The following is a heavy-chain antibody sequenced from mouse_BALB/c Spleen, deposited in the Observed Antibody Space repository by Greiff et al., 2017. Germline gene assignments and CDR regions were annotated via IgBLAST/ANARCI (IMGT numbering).Heavy chain of an antibody. D-gene: IGHD1-2*01. CDR2: ISSGSSTI. CDR1: GFTFSSFG. J-gene: IGHJ3*01. CDR3: AKGRGTTATPFAY. Sequence: DVMLVESGGGLVQPGGCRKLSCAASGFTFSSFGMHWVRQAPEKGLEWVAYISSGSSTIYYADTVKGRFTISRDNPKNTLFLQMTSLRSEDTAMYYCAKGRGTTATPFAYWGQGTLVTVSA. V-gene: IGHV5-17*02.